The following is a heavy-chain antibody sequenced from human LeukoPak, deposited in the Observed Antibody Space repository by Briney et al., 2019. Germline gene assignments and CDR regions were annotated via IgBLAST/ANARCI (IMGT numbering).Heavy chain of an antibody. D-gene: IGHD5-24*01. J-gene: IGHJ6*02. Sequence: SETQTLMCTVSGGSMSSYYWSWIRQHPGRGLEWIGYISYTGSTYYNPSLKSRITILADTSKNQFFLRLSSVTAADTAVYYCARDGSVGAMEIWGHGATVTVSS. CDR1: GGSMSSYY. CDR3: ARDGSVGAMEI. CDR2: ISYTGST. V-gene: IGHV4-59*06.